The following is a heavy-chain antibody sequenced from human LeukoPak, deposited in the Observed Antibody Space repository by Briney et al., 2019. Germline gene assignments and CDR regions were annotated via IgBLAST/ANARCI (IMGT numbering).Heavy chain of an antibody. CDR1: GFTFSSYW. D-gene: IGHD5-18*01. Sequence: GGSLRLSCAASGFTFSSYWMSWVRQAPGKGLEWVANIKQDGSEKYYVDSVKGRFTISRDNAKDSLYLQMNSLRAEDTAVYYCARDRWIQLWKNWFDPWGQGTLVTVSS. CDR2: IKQDGSEK. V-gene: IGHV3-7*01. CDR3: ARDRWIQLWKNWFDP. J-gene: IGHJ5*02.